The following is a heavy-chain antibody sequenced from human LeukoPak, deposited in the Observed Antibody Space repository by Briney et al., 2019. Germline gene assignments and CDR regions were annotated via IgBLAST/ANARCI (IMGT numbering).Heavy chain of an antibody. CDR3: ARAVVVPAAIPVVAIAARPDLSYYFDY. Sequence: SETLPLTCTVSGGSISSGGYYWSWIRQHPGKGLEWIGYIYYSGSTYYNPSLKSRVTISVDTSKNQFSLRLSSVTAADTAVYYCARAVVVPAAIPVVAIAARPDLSYYFDYWGQGTLVTVSS. V-gene: IGHV4-31*03. J-gene: IGHJ4*02. CDR2: IYYSGST. CDR1: GGSISSGGYY. D-gene: IGHD2-2*02.